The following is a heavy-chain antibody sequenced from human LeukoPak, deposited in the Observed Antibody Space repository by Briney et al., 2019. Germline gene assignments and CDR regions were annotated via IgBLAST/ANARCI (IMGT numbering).Heavy chain of an antibody. Sequence: GGSLRLSCAASGFTFSSYSMNWVRQAPGKGLEWVSYITTRSATYYTDSVKGRFTISRDNAKDSVYLQMNSLRADDTVVYYCARVRGAGLQYYYMDVWGKGTTVTVSS. J-gene: IGHJ6*03. D-gene: IGHD1-26*01. CDR2: ITTRSAT. CDR1: GFTFSSYS. V-gene: IGHV3-48*01. CDR3: ARVRGAGLQYYYMDV.